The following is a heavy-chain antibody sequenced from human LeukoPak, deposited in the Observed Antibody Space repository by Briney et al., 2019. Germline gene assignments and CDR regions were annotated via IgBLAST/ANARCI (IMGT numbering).Heavy chain of an antibody. CDR2: VNGGNDKT. CDR1: GYSFIRYA. V-gene: IGHV1-3*01. Sequence: LVASVKVSCKASGYSFIRYALHWVRQAPGQKPEWMGWVNGGNDKTAYSKKFQGRVTITRDASASTTYMELSSLRPEDTAVYYCARDFDSSFSFDYWGQGTLVTVSS. CDR3: ARDFDSSFSFDY. J-gene: IGHJ4*02. D-gene: IGHD3-22*01.